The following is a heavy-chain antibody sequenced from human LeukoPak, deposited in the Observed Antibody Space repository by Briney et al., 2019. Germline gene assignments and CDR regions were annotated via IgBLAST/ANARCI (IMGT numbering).Heavy chain of an antibody. D-gene: IGHD3-16*02. CDR3: ARGHLYDYVWGSYREDDAFDI. J-gene: IGHJ3*02. CDR1: GCTFSSYA. V-gene: IGHV1-69*13. Sequence: SVKVSCKASGCTFSSYAISWVRQAPGQGLEWMGVIIPIFGTANYAQKFQGRVTITADESTSTAYMELSSLRSADTAVYYCARGHLYDYVWGSYREDDAFDIWGQGTMVTVSS. CDR2: IIPIFGTA.